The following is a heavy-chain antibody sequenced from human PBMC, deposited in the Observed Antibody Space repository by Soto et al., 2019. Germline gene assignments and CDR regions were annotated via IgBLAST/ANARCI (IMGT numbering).Heavy chain of an antibody. CDR3: AREGGRYCTGGSCQVDY. D-gene: IGHD2-15*01. CDR2: IYYSGNT. V-gene: IGHV4-39*02. J-gene: IGHJ4*02. Sequence: QLQLQESGPGLVKPSETLSLTCTVSDGSISSSSYYWGWIRQPPGKGLEWIGSIYYSGNTYYPPSLKSRVTISVDTSKNEFSLKLSSVTAADTAVYYCAREGGRYCTGGSCQVDYWGQGTLVTVSS. CDR1: DGSISSSSYY.